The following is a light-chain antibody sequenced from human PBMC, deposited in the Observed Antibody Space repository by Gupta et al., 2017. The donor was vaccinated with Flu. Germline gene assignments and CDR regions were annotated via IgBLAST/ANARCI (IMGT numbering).Light chain of an antibody. CDR3: QQYYTTPFT. CDR1: QSVLYTYYNRNY. CDR2: WAS. V-gene: IGKV4-1*01. J-gene: IGKJ3*01. Sequence: CKSSQSVLYTYYNRNYVAWYQQKAGQPPKLLIYWASARGSGVPDRFTGNGSGTDFTLTISSLQAEDVAVYSCQQYYTTPFTFGPGTKVDIK.